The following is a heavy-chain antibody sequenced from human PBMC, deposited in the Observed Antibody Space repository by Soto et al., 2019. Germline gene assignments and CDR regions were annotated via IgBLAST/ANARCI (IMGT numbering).Heavy chain of an antibody. V-gene: IGHV1-2*04. J-gene: IGHJ6*02. CDR1: RYSFTDYH. CDR3: ARGDSTDCSNGVCSFFYNHDMDV. CDR2: INPKSGGT. Sequence: GASVKASWKASRYSFTDYHIQWVRQAPEQGLEWLGLINPKSGGTSTAQKFQGWVTMTTDTSISTASMELTRLTSDDTAIYYCARGDSTDCSNGVCSFFYNHDMDVWGQGTTVTVSS. D-gene: IGHD2-8*01.